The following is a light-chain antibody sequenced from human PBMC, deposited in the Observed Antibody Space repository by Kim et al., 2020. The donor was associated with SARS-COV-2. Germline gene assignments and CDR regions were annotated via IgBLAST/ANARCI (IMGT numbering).Light chain of an antibody. V-gene: IGLV2-14*03. CDR1: SSDVGIYNY. CDR2: DVS. J-gene: IGLJ2*01. CDR3: SSTSTSSTFVV. Sequence: QSALTQPASVSGSPGQSITMSCTGTSSDVGIYNYVSWYQQRPGRAPQLMIFDVSSRPSGVSNRFSGSKSGNTASLTISGLQAEDEADYYCSSTSTSSTFVVFGGGTQLTVL.